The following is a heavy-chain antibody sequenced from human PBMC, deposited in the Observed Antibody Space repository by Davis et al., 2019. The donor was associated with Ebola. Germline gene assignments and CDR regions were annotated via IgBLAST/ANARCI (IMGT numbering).Heavy chain of an antibody. J-gene: IGHJ6*04. CDR2: ISYEGGNK. CDR1: GFVFSSDA. V-gene: IGHV3-30*04. Sequence: GESLKISCAASGFVFSSDAMHWVRQAPGKGLEWVGVISYEGGNKVYAESVKGRFTISRDNSKNTLYLQMTSLRAEDTALYYCAKDIYGDYGLSFYYYGMDVWGKGTTVIVSS. CDR3: AKDIYGDYGLSFYYYGMDV. D-gene: IGHD4-17*01.